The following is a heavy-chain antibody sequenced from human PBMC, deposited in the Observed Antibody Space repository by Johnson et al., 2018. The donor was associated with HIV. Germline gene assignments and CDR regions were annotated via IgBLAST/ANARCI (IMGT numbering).Heavy chain of an antibody. V-gene: IGHV3-53*01. CDR3: ARDVRMDKAFDI. CDR1: GFTVSSNY. Sequence: EKLVESGGGLIQPGGSLRLSCAASGFTVSSNYMSWVRQAPGQGLEWVSVIYRGGRTYYADSVKGRFTISRDNSKNTLYLQMNSLRAEDTAVYYCARDVRMDKAFDIWGQGTMVTVSS. CDR2: IYRGGRT. J-gene: IGHJ3*02. D-gene: IGHD2-15*01.